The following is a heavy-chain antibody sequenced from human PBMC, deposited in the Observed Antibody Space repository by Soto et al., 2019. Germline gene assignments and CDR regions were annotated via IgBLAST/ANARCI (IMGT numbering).Heavy chain of an antibody. CDR1: GFTFSSYG. CDR2: ISYDGSHK. CDR3: AKDRSPGHLDY. Sequence: GGSLRLSCAASGFTFSSYGMHWVRQAPGKGLEWVAVISYDGSHKYYGDSVKGRFTISRDNSKNTLYLQMNSLRAEDTAVYYCAKDRSPGHLDYWGQGTLVTVSS. J-gene: IGHJ4*02. V-gene: IGHV3-30*18.